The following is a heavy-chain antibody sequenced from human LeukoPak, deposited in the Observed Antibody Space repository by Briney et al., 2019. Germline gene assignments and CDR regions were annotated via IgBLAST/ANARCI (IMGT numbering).Heavy chain of an antibody. D-gene: IGHD3-10*02. CDR1: GGSISSSSYY. CDR3: ARRSGELLHLWSGKPDYYYGLDV. Sequence: PSETLSLTCTVSGGSISSSSYYWGWIRQPPGKGLVWIGSIYYSGSTYYNPSLKSRATISVDTSKNQYSPKLSSMTAADTAVYYRARRSGELLHLWSGKPDYYYGLDVWGQGTTVTVSS. V-gene: IGHV4-39*07. J-gene: IGHJ6*01. CDR2: IYYSGST.